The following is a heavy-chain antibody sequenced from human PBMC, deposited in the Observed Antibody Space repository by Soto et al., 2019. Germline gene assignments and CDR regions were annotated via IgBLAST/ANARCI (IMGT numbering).Heavy chain of an antibody. D-gene: IGHD3-22*01. CDR1: GYTFTVYY. CDR3: ARDYYDSSGHFDY. CDR2: INPNSGGT. V-gene: IGHV1-2*02. J-gene: IGHJ4*02. Sequence: ASVKVSCKASGYTFTVYYMHCVLQSPGQWLDWMGWINPNSGGTNYAQKFQGRVTMTRDTSISTAYMELSRLRSDDTAVYYCARDYYDSSGHFDYWGQGTLVTVSS.